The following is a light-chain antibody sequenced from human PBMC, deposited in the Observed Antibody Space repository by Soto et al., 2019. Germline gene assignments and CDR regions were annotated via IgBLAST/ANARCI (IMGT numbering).Light chain of an antibody. J-gene: IGLJ2*01. Sequence: QSALTQPASVSGSPGQSITISCTGSSSDVGTYSYVSWYQHHPGKAPKLMNYDVDNRPSGVSNRFSGSKSGNTASLTISGLQAEDEADYYCNSYTSSGTYVLFGGGTKLTVL. CDR2: DVD. CDR1: SSDVGTYSY. V-gene: IGLV2-14*03. CDR3: NSYTSSGTYVL.